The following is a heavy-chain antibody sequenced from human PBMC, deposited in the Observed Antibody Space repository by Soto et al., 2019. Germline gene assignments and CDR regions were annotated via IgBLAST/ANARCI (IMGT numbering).Heavy chain of an antibody. V-gene: IGHV1-58*01. D-gene: IGHD3-22*01. CDR2: IVVGSGNT. CDR3: AAEIEYYYDSSGYSPRSRMPYYYGMDV. Sequence: GASVKVSCKASGFTFTSSAVQWVRQARGQRLEWIGWIVVGSGNTNYAQKFQERVTITRDMSTSTAYMELSSLRSEDTAVYYCAAEIEYYYDSSGYSPRSRMPYYYGMDVWGQGTTVTVSS. CDR1: GFTFTSSA. J-gene: IGHJ6*02.